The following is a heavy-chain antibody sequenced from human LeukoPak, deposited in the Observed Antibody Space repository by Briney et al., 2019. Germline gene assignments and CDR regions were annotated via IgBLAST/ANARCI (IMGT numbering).Heavy chain of an antibody. J-gene: IGHJ6*02. CDR2: IYTSGST. CDR1: GGSISSYY. CDR3: ARVWRFSRTHLETYGMDV. D-gene: IGHD3-3*01. Sequence: SETLSLTCTVSGGSISSYYWSWIRQPAGKGLEWIGRIYTSGSTNYNPSLKSRVTMSVDTSKNQFSLKLSSVTAADAAVYYCARVWRFSRTHLETYGMDVWGQGTTVTVSS. V-gene: IGHV4-4*07.